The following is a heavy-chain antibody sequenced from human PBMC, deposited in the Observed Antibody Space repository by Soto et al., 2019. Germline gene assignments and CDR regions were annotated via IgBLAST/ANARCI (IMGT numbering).Heavy chain of an antibody. CDR2: IYSGENT. D-gene: IGHD2-21*01. J-gene: IGHJ4*02. Sequence: SETLSLTCSVSGGSVSSNDYSWGWIRQSPGKGLEWIGTIYSGENTHYNPSLLSRVTISVDTSMSEFSLRLRSVTAADTAVYYCARDDSSDGPTLFDYWGQGTLVTVSS. V-gene: IGHV4-39*07. CDR3: ARDDSSDGPTLFDY. CDR1: GGSVSSNDYS.